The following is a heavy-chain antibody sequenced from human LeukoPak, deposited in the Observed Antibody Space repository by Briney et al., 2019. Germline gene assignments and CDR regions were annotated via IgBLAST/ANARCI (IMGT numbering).Heavy chain of an antibody. CDR3: ARDKDPMIPFQFLAD. D-gene: IGHD3-16*01. J-gene: IGHJ4*02. V-gene: IGHV1-18*01. CDR2: ISAYNGNT. Sequence: ASVKVSCKASGYTFTSYGISWVRQAPGQGLEWMGWISAYNGNTIYAQKLQGRVTMTTDTSTTTAYMELRSLRSDDTAVYYCARDKDPMIPFQFLADWGQGTLVTVSS. CDR1: GYTFTSYG.